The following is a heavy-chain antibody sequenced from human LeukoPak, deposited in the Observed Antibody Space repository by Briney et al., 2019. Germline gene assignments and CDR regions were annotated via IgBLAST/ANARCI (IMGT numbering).Heavy chain of an antibody. J-gene: IGHJ3*02. CDR1: GYTLTELS. D-gene: IGHD3-10*01. CDR2: FDPEDGET. Sequence: ASVEVSCKVSGYTLTELSMHWVRQVPGKGLEWMGGFDPEDGETIYAQRFQGRVTMTEDTSTDTAYMELSSLRSDDTAVYYCATLQQLWFGDLYRGGAFDIWGQGTLVTVSS. CDR3: ATLQQLWFGDLYRGGAFDI. V-gene: IGHV1-24*01.